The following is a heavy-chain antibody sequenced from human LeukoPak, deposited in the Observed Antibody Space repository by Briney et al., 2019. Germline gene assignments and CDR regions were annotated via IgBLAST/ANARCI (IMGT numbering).Heavy chain of an antibody. Sequence: SETLSLACTVSGGSISSYYWSWIRQPAGKGLEWIGRIYISGSTNYNPSLKSRVTISVDTSKNQFSLKLSSVTAADTAVYYCARDWAIGYCTNGVCRTDAFDIWGQGTMVTVSS. CDR1: GGSISSYY. J-gene: IGHJ3*02. V-gene: IGHV4-4*07. D-gene: IGHD2-8*01. CDR3: ARDWAIGYCTNGVCRTDAFDI. CDR2: IYISGST.